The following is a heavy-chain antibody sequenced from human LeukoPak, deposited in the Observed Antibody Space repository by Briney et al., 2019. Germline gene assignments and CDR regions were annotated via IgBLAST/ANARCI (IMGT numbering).Heavy chain of an antibody. Sequence: GASVKVSCKASGFTFTSYYMHWVRQAPGQGLEWVGITNPSGSSANYAEKFQGRVTMTRDTSASTVYMELSSLRSEDTAVYYCARGLGSESYYGSWGQGTLVTVSS. V-gene: IGHV1-46*01. D-gene: IGHD3-10*01. CDR2: TNPSGSSA. J-gene: IGHJ5*02. CDR3: ARGLGSESYYGS. CDR1: GFTFTSYY.